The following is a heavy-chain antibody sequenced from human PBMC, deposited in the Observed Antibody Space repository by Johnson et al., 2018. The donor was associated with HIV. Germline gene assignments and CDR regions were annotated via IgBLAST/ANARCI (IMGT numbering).Heavy chain of an antibody. Sequence: VQLVESGGGLVQPGGSLRLSCAASGFIFSSYDMHWVRQATGKGLEWVSTIGTAGDTYYPGSVKGRFTISRENAKNSLYLQMNGLKTEDTAVYYCTTMSALWFGDLHVFGDGFDIWGQGTMVTVSS. J-gene: IGHJ3*02. D-gene: IGHD3-10*01. CDR1: GFIFSSYD. V-gene: IGHV3-13*01. CDR3: TTMSALWFGDLHVFGDGFDI. CDR2: IGTAGDT.